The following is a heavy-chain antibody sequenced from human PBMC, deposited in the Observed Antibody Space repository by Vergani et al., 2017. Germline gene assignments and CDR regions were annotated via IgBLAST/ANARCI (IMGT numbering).Heavy chain of an antibody. CDR3: VREEGGNGVGV. D-gene: IGHD1-1*01. J-gene: IGHJ6*01. CDR2: SRNKGNRYAT. CDR1: GFTFSSYG. V-gene: IGHV3-72*01. Sequence: VQLVESGGGVVQPGGSLRLSCAASGFTFSSYGMHWVRQAPGKGLEWVARSRNKGNRYATEHAASLKGRFTISRDVSKNFLYLQMNSLKTEDTALYYCVREEGGNGVGVWGRGGMVAIAS.